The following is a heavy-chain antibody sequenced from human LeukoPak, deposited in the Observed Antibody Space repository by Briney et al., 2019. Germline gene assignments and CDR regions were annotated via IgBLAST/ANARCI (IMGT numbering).Heavy chain of an antibody. J-gene: IGHJ4*02. D-gene: IGHD3-9*01. V-gene: IGHV3-30*02. CDR3: AKDRSTYNVLTGYQDY. Sequence: GGSLRLSRAVSGFTFSRYGMHWVRQTPGKGLEWVALISYDGGNKDYVDSVKGRFTVSRDNSGNTLYLQMNSLRPEDTAVYYCAKDRSTYNVLTGYQDYWGQGNLVTVSS. CDR1: GFTFSRYG. CDR2: ISYDGGNK.